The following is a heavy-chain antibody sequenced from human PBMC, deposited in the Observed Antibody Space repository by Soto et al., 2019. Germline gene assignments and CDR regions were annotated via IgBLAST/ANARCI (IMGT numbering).Heavy chain of an antibody. D-gene: IGHD3-22*01. Sequence: PSETLSLTCTLSAGSISSGGYYWSWIRQHPGKGLEWIGYIYSSGSTYYNPSLKSGVTISVDTSKNQFSLKLSSVTAADTAVFYCARVSGGYVSVRYDSSKAYFDYWGQGTLVTVSS. J-gene: IGHJ4*02. CDR2: IYSSGST. CDR3: ARVSGGYVSVRYDSSKAYFDY. CDR1: AGSISSGGYY. V-gene: IGHV4-31*03.